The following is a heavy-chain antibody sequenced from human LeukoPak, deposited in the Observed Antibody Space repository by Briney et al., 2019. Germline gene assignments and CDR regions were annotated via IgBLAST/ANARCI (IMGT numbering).Heavy chain of an antibody. CDR1: GFTFSDYW. D-gene: IGHD2-15*01. V-gene: IGHV3-74*01. CDR2: INNDGSRT. Sequence: GGSLRLSCAASGFTFSDYWMHWVRLVPGKGLVWVSHINNDGSRTSYADSVKGRFTVSRDNANNTLFLQMNSLRAEDTAVYYCAKSGLNRFDYWGQGTLVTVSS. J-gene: IGHJ4*02. CDR3: AKSGLNRFDY.